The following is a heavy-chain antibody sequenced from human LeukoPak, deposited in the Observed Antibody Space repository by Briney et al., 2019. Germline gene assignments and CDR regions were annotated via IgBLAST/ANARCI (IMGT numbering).Heavy chain of an antibody. D-gene: IGHD3-22*01. Sequence: SETLSLTCAVSGGSINRDNWWTWVRQPPGKGLEWIGEVYYTGNTHYNPSLQSRVTISVDKSKNQFSLDLSSVTAADTAVYYCARDWDGRDSDRSGHYPRWFDPWGQGTLVTVSS. CDR3: ARDWDGRDSDRSGHYPRWFDP. CDR1: GGSINRDNW. CDR2: VYYTGNT. J-gene: IGHJ5*02. V-gene: IGHV4-4*02.